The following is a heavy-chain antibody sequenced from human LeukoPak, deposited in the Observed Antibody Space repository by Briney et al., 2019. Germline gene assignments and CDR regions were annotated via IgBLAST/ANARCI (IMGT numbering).Heavy chain of an antibody. CDR2: IKQDGSEK. Sequence: GGSLRLSCAASGFTFSSYWMSWVRQAPGKGLEWVASIKQDGSEKYYVDSVKGRFTISRDNAKNSLYLQMNSLRAEDTAVYYCARGSVTAIGGFDYWGQGTLVTVSS. V-gene: IGHV3-7*01. CDR1: GFTFSSYW. CDR3: ARGSVTAIGGFDY. D-gene: IGHD2-21*02. J-gene: IGHJ4*02.